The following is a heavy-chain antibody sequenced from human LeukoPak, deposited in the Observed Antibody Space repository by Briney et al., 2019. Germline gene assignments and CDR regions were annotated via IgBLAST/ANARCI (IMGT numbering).Heavy chain of an antibody. CDR2: INQDGGTT. J-gene: IGHJ6*03. CDR1: GFTFSSLW. CDR3: TKDRQGPNQYHMDV. V-gene: IGHV3-7*01. Sequence: GGSLRLSCAASGFTFSSLWMSWVRQAPGRGPEWVANINQDGGTTYYVASVKGRFTISRDNAKNSLSLQMSSMRAEDTAVYYCTKDRQGPNQYHMDVWGKGTTVTVSS.